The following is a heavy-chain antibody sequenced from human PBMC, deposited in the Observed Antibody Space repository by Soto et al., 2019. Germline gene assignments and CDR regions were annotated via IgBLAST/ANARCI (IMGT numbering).Heavy chain of an antibody. J-gene: IGHJ4*03. CDR1: AGSISSGGYY. Sequence: QVQLQESGPGLVMLSQTLFLTGTVYAGSISSGGYYLSWIRHHPGKGLEWIGYIYYSGSTYYNPSVNGPEPISVDTSKNQSALKLSSLTATSTAVYYWAREGRIAARRSDCYFDYCGHSTLVTVAA. V-gene: IGHV4-31*01. CDR3: AREGRIAARRSDCYFDY. D-gene: IGHD6-6*01. CDR2: IYYSGST.